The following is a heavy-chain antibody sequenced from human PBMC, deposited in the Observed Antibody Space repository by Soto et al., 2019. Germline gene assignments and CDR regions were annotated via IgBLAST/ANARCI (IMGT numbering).Heavy chain of an antibody. CDR3: ARENFGVIIHDAFDL. Sequence: QVQLQESGPGLVMPSQTLSLTCTVSGDSVSSGGYYWNWIRQHPGRGLEWLGYIYDSETTYYNPSLESRLSISVDASKNLFSLKVTSVTPADTAVYYCARENFGVIIHDAFDLWGQGTMVTVSS. D-gene: IGHD2-8*01. CDR2: IYDSETT. CDR1: GDSVSSGGYY. J-gene: IGHJ3*01. V-gene: IGHV4-31*03.